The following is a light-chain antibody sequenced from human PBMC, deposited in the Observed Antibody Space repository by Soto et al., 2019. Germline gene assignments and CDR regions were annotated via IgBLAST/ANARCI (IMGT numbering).Light chain of an antibody. CDR2: RSD. J-gene: IGLJ1*01. CDR3: ASWDDSLSGFV. Sequence: QSVLTQPPSASGTPGQRVTISCSGSTSNIGHNYVCWYQQLPGSTPKLLIQRSDQRPSGVPDRFSGSKSGTSAFLTIGGLRSEDEADYYCASWDDSLSGFVFGTGTKLTVL. CDR1: TSNIGHNY. V-gene: IGLV1-47*01.